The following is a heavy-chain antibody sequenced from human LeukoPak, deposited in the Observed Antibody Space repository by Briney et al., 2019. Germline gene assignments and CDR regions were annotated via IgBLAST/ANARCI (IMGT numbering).Heavy chain of an antibody. V-gene: IGHV1-18*01. Sequence: GASVKVSCKASGGTFSSYAISWVRQAPGQGLEWMGWISAYNGNTNYAQKLQGRVTMTTDTSTSTAYMELRSLRSDDTAVYYCASGGGTGGGYSSSWSDYWGKGTLVTVSS. CDR2: ISAYNGNT. CDR1: GGTFSSYA. J-gene: IGHJ4*02. D-gene: IGHD6-13*01. CDR3: ASGGGTGGGYSSSWSDY.